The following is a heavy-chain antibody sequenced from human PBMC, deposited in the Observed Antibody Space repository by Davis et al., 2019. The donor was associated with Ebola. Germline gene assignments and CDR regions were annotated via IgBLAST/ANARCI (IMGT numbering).Heavy chain of an antibody. CDR1: GGSISNYY. CDR3: ARQSLDFDY. Sequence: MPSETLSLTCTVSGGSISNYYWAWIRQPPGKGLEWIANIHHSGTTFYNPSLKSRVTISVDTSKNQFSLKLNSVTAADTALYHCARQSLDFDYWGQGILVTVSS. CDR2: IHHSGTT. J-gene: IGHJ4*02. V-gene: IGHV4-39*01.